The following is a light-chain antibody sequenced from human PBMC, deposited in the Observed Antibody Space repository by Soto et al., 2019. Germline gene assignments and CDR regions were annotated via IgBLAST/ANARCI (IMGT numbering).Light chain of an antibody. V-gene: IGKV2-30*01. CDR1: QGLVYSDGNTF. Sequence: DVVMTQSPLSLSVTLGQPATISCRSSQGLVYSDGNTFLNWFHQRPGQSPRRLIYQVSNRDSGVXDXXSGSGSGADYTLTISRVEAEDVGIYYCVQGTHWPWTFGQGTKVEIK. J-gene: IGKJ1*01. CDR2: QVS. CDR3: VQGTHWPWT.